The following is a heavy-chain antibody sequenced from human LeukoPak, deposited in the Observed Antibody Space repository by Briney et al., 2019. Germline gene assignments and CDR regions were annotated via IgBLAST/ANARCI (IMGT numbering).Heavy chain of an antibody. J-gene: IGHJ4*02. V-gene: IGHV4-30-4*01. D-gene: IGHD4-17*01. CDR1: GGSISSGNYY. CDR2: IYYSGST. Sequence: SETLSLTCTVSGGSISSGNYYWSWIRQPPGKGLEWIGYIYYSGSTYYNPSLKSRVTISVDTSKNQFSLKLSSVTAADTAVYYCASILDYGDYNYWGQGTLVTVSS. CDR3: ASILDYGDYNY.